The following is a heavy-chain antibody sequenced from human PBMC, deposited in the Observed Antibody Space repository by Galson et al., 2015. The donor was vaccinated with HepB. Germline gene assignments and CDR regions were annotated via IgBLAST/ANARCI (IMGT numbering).Heavy chain of an antibody. CDR3: ARELRAYCSAGSCNWFDP. D-gene: IGHD2-15*01. CDR2: IYSGGST. V-gene: IGHV3-53*01. CDR1: GFTVSTSY. J-gene: IGHJ5*02. Sequence: SLRLSCAASGFTVSTSYMSWVRQAPGKGLEWVSVIYSGGSTYYADSVKGRFTISRDNSKNTLFLQMNSLRVEDTAMYYCARELRAYCSAGSCNWFDPWGQGTTVTVSS.